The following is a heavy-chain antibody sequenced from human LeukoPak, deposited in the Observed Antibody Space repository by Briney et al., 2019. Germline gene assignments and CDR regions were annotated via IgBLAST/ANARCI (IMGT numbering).Heavy chain of an antibody. CDR2: MYYTGGT. CDR1: GGSISISSHY. D-gene: IGHD2-2*01. J-gene: IGHJ4*02. CDR3: ARLVRYCSTNSCYPFDF. V-gene: IGHV4-39*01. Sequence: PSETLSLTCTVSGGSISISSHYWAWIRQPPGKGLEWIGSMYYTGGTYYNPSLKSRVTISIDTSKNQFSLKLNSVTAADTAVYYCARLVRYCSTNSCYPFDFWGQGTQVTVSS.